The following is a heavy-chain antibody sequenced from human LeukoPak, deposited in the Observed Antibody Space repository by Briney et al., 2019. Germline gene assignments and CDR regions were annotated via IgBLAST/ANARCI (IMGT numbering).Heavy chain of an antibody. V-gene: IGHV3-21*01. Sequence: GGSLRLSCAASGFTFSSYSMNWVRQAPGKGLEWVSSISNSSSYKYYADSVKGRFTISRDNAKNSLYLQMTSLRAEDTAVYYCERDMTHLFEVIYYYYGMDVWGKGTTVTVSS. CDR2: ISNSSSYK. J-gene: IGHJ6*04. CDR1: GFTFSSYS. CDR3: ERDMTHLFEVIYYYYGMDV. D-gene: IGHD3-10*01.